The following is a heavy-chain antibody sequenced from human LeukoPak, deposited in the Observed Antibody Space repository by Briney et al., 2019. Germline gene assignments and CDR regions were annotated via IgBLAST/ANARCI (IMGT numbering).Heavy chain of an antibody. CDR3: ARDGNDFWSGYYNL. D-gene: IGHD3-3*01. CDR2: ISYDGSNK. V-gene: IGHV3-30-3*01. Sequence: GGSLRLSCAASGFTFSTYAIHWVRQAPGKGLEWVAVISYDGSNKYYADSVKGRFTISRDNSKNTVYLQMNSLRAEDTAVYYCARDGNDFWSGYYNLWGQGTLVTVSS. CDR1: GFTFSTYA. J-gene: IGHJ4*02.